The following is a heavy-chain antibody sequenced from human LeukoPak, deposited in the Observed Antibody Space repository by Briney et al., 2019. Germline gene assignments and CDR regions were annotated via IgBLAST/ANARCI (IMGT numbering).Heavy chain of an antibody. V-gene: IGHV3-30-3*01. CDR2: ISYDGSNK. J-gene: IGHJ4*02. CDR3: AREAATLVRGVIGY. Sequence: QPGRSLRLSCAASGFTFSSYAMHWVRQAPGKGLEWVAVISYDGSNKYYADSVKGRFTISRDNSKNTLYLQMNSLRAEDTAVYYCAREAATLVRGVIGYWGQGTLVTVSS. D-gene: IGHD3-10*01. CDR1: GFTFSSYA.